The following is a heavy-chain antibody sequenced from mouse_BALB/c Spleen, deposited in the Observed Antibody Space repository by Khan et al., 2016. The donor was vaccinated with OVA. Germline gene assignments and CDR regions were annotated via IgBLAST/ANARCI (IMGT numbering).Heavy chain of an antibody. CDR1: GYTFTSYD. CDR2: IFPGDDST. CDR3: ARHSYGGNLYWYFDV. J-gene: IGHJ1*01. D-gene: IGHD1-1*02. Sequence: QVQLQQSGAELVKPGASVKLSCKASGYTFTSYDINWVRQRPEQGLEWIGWIFPGDDSTKYNETFKGKATLTTDKSSSTAYMQLSRLTSEASAVYFCARHSYGGNLYWYFDVWGAGTTVTVSS. V-gene: IGHV1S56*01.